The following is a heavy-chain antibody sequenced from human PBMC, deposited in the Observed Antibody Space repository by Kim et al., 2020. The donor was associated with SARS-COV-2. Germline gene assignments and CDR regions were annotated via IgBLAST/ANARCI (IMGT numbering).Heavy chain of an antibody. CDR1: GDSITNNNFV. J-gene: IGHJ4*02. CDR2: VSFGRNIS. D-gene: IGHD2-2*01. Sequence: SETLSLTCTVSGDSITNNNFVWGWVRQSPRTGLEWIVSVSFGRNISFTNPSLKSRISMSADTSKNQFSLKLTFVTAADTALYYCVRAFSNSRYEDFDYWGQGTLVTVSS. V-gene: IGHV4-39*01. CDR3: VRAFSNSRYEDFDY.